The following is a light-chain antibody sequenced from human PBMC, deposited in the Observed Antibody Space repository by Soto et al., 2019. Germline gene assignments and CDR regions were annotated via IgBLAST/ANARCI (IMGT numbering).Light chain of an antibody. Sequence: EIVLTQSPATLSLAPGERATLSCRASQSVSSYLAWYQQKPGQAPRLLIYDASNRATGIPSRFSGSESGTDLTLTISGLEPEDFAVYYCQQRSNWHLTFGGGTKVEIK. J-gene: IGKJ4*01. V-gene: IGKV3-11*01. CDR2: DAS. CDR3: QQRSNWHLT. CDR1: QSVSSY.